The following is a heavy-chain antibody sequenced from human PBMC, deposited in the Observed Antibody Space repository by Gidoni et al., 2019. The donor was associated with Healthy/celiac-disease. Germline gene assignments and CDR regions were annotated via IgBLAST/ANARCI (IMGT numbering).Heavy chain of an antibody. V-gene: IGHV4-34*01. CDR1: GGSFSGYY. D-gene: IGHD3-16*01. Sequence: QVQLQQWGAGLLKPSATLSLTCAVYGGSFSGYYWSWIRQPPGKGLEWIGEINHSGSTNYNPYLKSRVTISVDTSKNQFSLKLSSVTAADTAVYYCAREDVWADYWGQGTLVTVSS. J-gene: IGHJ4*02. CDR2: INHSGST. CDR3: AREDVWADY.